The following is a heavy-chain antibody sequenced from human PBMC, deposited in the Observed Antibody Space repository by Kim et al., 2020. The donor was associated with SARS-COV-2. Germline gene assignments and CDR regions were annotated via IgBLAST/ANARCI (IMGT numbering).Heavy chain of an antibody. CDR1: GGSISSGDYY. J-gene: IGHJ5*02. CDR2: IYYSGST. CDR3: ARFYCSSTSCLFDP. V-gene: IGHV4-30-4*01. Sequence: SETLSLTCTVSGGSISSGDYYWSWIRQPPGKGLEWIGYIYYSGSTYYNPSLKSRVTISVDTSKNQFSLKLSSVTAADTAVYYCARFYCSSTSCLFDPWGQGTLVTVSS. D-gene: IGHD2-2*01.